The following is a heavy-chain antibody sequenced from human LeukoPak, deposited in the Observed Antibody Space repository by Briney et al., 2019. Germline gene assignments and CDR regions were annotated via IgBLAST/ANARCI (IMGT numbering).Heavy chain of an antibody. Sequence: SETLSLTCTVSGGSISSYYWSWIRQPAGKGLEWIGRIYTSGSTNYNPSLKSRVTMSVDTSKNQFSLKLSSVTAADTAVYYCARQASRIAAAGRHDAFDIWGQGTMVTVSS. CDR2: IYTSGST. CDR1: GGSISSYY. D-gene: IGHD6-13*01. J-gene: IGHJ3*02. V-gene: IGHV4-4*07. CDR3: ARQASRIAAAGRHDAFDI.